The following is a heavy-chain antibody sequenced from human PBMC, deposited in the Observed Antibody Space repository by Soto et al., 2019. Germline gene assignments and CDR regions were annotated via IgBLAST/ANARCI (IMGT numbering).Heavy chain of an antibody. CDR2: ISYDGSNK. D-gene: IGHD1-26*01. Sequence: QVQLVESGGGVVQPGRSLRLSCAASGFTFSSYAMHWVRQAPGKGLEWVAVISYDGSNKYYADSVKGRFTISRDNSKKTLYLQMNSLRAEDTAVYYCARDIGYYGSHPLYYYYGMDVWGQGTTVTVSS. CDR1: GFTFSSYA. V-gene: IGHV3-30-3*01. J-gene: IGHJ6*02. CDR3: ARDIGYYGSHPLYYYYGMDV.